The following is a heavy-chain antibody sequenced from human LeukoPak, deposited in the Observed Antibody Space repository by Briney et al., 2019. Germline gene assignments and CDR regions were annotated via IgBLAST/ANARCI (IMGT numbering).Heavy chain of an antibody. CDR3: AKSNGYGLVDI. J-gene: IGHJ3*02. D-gene: IGHD5-18*01. CDR1: SVSISTSNYY. CDR2: IFYSRST. Sequence: SETLSFTCTVSSVSISTSNYYWRWVRQPPGKALEWIRNIFYSRSTYYSPSLNSRITISLDTSRNQFSLKLNSVTAADTAVYYCAKSNGYGLVDIWGQGTMVTVSS. V-gene: IGHV4-39*07.